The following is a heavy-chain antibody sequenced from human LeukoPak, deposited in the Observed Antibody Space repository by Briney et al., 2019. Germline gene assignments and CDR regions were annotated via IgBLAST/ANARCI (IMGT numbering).Heavy chain of an antibody. Sequence: GGSLRLSCAASGFTFSSYGMHWVRQAPGKGLEWVAVIWYDGSNKYYADSVKGRFTVSRDNSKNTLYLQMNSLRAEDTAVYYCARDQVYYGSGGLFDYWGQGTLVTVSS. CDR1: GFTFSSYG. J-gene: IGHJ4*02. CDR3: ARDQVYYGSGGLFDY. V-gene: IGHV3-33*01. D-gene: IGHD3-10*01. CDR2: IWYDGSNK.